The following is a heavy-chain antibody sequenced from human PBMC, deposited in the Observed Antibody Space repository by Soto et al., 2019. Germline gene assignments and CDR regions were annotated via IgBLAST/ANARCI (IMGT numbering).Heavy chain of an antibody. Sequence: SSSCAVSGYSVSNGYYWGWIRQHPGKGLEWIASMYHSGSTYYNPSLKSRVTTSVDASKNQFSLKLSSVTAADTAIYYCARVSRPRRSSSIDFWCQGLLGT. J-gene: IGHJ4*02. CDR2: MYHSGST. V-gene: IGHV4-38-2*01. CDR3: ARVSRPRRSSSIDF. CDR1: GYSVSNGYY. D-gene: IGHD6-6*01.